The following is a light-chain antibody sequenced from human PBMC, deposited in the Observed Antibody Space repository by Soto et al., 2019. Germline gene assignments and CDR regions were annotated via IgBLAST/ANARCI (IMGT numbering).Light chain of an antibody. V-gene: IGKV1-12*01. J-gene: IGKJ4*01. Sequence: DIQMTQSPSSVSASVGDRVTITCRASQGISSRLAWYQQKPGKAPNLLIYAASSLQSGVPSRFSGSGSEADFTLTIGSLQPEDFAAYYCQQSNSFPLTFGGGTKVEIK. CDR2: AAS. CDR1: QGISSR. CDR3: QQSNSFPLT.